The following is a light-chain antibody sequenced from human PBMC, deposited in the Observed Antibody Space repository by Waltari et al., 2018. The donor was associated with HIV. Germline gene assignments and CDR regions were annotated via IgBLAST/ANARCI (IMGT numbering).Light chain of an antibody. V-gene: IGLV1-47*01. Sequence: QSVLTQPPSASGTPGQRVTISCSGSSANVGNTVYWYQQLPGTAPNVLIYRDNQRPSVVPDRFSGSMSGTSASLDVSGLRSEDEANYFCAAWDDILSGWVFGGGTKLTVL. CDR3: AAWDDILSGWV. J-gene: IGLJ3*02. CDR2: RDN. CDR1: SANVGNT.